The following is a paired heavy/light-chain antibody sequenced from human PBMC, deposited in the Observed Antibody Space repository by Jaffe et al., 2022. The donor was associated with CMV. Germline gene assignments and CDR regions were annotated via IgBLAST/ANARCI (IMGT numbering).Light chain of an antibody. CDR1: NIGSKS. J-gene: IGLJ3*02. Sequence: SYVLTQPPSVSVAPGKTARITCGGNNIGSKSVHWYQQKPGQAPVLVIYYDSDRPSGIPERFSGSNSGNTATLTISRVEAGDEADYYCQVWDSSSDHEVFGGGTKLTVL. V-gene: IGLV3-21*04. CDR3: QVWDSSSDHEV. CDR2: YDS.
Heavy chain of an antibody. CDR2: IYWDDDK. J-gene: IGHJ4*02. CDR3: AHLYYDILTGYRFYGGGWFDY. V-gene: IGHV2-5*02. CDR1: GFSLSTSGVG. Sequence: QITLKESGPTLVKPTQTLTLTCTFSGFSLSTSGVGVGWIRQPPGKALEWLALIYWDDDKRYSPSLKSRLTITKDTSKNQVVLTMTNMDPVDTATYYCAHLYYDILTGYRFYGGGWFDYWGQGTLVTVSS. D-gene: IGHD3-9*01.